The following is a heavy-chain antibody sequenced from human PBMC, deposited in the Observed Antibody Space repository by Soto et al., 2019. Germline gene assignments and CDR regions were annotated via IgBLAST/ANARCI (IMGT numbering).Heavy chain of an antibody. J-gene: IGHJ4*02. D-gene: IGHD1-26*01. CDR2: ISSSSSTI. CDR3: ARGSGSYFLHYFDY. V-gene: IGHV3-48*01. Sequence: PGGSLRLSCAAPWFTFRSYCMNWGRQAPGKGLEWVSYISSSSSTIYYAGSVKGRFTISRDNAKNSLYLQMNSLRAEDTAVYYCARGSGSYFLHYFDYWGQGTLVTVSS. CDR1: WFTFRSYC.